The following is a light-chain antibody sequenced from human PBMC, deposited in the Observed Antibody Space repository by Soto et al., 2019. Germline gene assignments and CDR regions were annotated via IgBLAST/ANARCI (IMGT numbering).Light chain of an antibody. Sequence: ESVLTQSPGTLSLSPGERATLSCRASQSVDINYLAWYQQNNGQAHSXXIYGASIRATGIPDRFSANLSGTGFTITIHRLESEDGAVYDGQQYGGSSWTFGQGTKVDIK. CDR1: QSVDINY. CDR3: QQYGGSSWT. V-gene: IGKV3-20*01. CDR2: GAS. J-gene: IGKJ1*01.